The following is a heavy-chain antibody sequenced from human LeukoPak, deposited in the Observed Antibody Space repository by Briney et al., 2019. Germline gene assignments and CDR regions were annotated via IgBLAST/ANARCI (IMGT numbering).Heavy chain of an antibody. D-gene: IGHD3-22*01. CDR3: GRDQRGYYDTAFHY. CDR2: INPSGGST. CDR1: GYTFTSYY. V-gene: IGHV1-46*01. Sequence: ASVKVSCKASGYTFTSYYMHWVRQAPGQGLEWMGIINPSGGSTSYAQKFQGRVTITRDTSTSTDYMELRSLRSEDTAVYYCGRDQRGYYDTAFHYGGQGTRVTVPS. J-gene: IGHJ4*02.